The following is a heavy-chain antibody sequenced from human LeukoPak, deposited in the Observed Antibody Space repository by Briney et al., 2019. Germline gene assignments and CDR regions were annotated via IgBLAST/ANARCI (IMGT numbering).Heavy chain of an antibody. CDR1: GHTFTGYY. CDR2: INPNSGGT. D-gene: IGHD6-13*01. CDR3: ARDSELVIAAAGNYYMDV. V-gene: IGHV1-2*02. Sequence: ASVKVSCKASGHTFTGYYMHWVRQAPGQGLEWMGWINPNSGGTNYAQNFQGRVTMTRDTSISTAYMELSRLRSDDTAVYYCARDSELVIAAAGNYYMDVWGKGTTVTVSS. J-gene: IGHJ6*03.